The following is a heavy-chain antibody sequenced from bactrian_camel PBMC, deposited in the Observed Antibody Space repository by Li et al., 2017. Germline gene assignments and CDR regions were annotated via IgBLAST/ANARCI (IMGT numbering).Heavy chain of an antibody. CDR1: FSGSC. Sequence: QVQLVESGGDSVEAGGSVWLTCAFSGSCMGWYRQATGKGREGVALIDSDGGTSVADSLKGRFTISHDAAKNSIDLEMNSLKPDDTAVYYCAATGRMLSVAGCRTQGTQVTVS. J-gene: IGHJ4*01. D-gene: IGHD1*01. CDR2: IDSDGGT. V-gene: IGHV3S26*01.